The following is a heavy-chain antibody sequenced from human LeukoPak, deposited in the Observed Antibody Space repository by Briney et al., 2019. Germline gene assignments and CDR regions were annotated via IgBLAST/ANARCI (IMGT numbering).Heavy chain of an antibody. Sequence: PGGSLRLSCAASGFTFDDYGMSWVRQAPGKGLEWVSGIDWNGGSTGYADSVKGRFTISRDNAKNSLYLQMNSLRAEDTALYYCASTISSGIAALDYWGQGTLVTVSS. CDR2: IDWNGGST. CDR3: ASTISSGIAALDY. V-gene: IGHV3-20*04. CDR1: GFTFDDYG. J-gene: IGHJ4*02. D-gene: IGHD6-13*01.